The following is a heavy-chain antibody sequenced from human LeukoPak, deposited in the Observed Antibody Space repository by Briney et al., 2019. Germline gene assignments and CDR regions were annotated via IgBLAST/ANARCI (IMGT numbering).Heavy chain of an antibody. CDR2: IIPILGIA. D-gene: IGHD5-12*01. CDR3: ARVTIVATTGGFDY. Sequence: ASVKVSYKASGGTFSSYAISWVRQAPGQGLEWMGRIIPILGIANYAQKFQGRVTITADKSTSTAYMELSSLRSEDTAVYYCARVTIVATTGGFDYWGQGTLVTVSS. J-gene: IGHJ4*02. CDR1: GGTFSSYA. V-gene: IGHV1-69*04.